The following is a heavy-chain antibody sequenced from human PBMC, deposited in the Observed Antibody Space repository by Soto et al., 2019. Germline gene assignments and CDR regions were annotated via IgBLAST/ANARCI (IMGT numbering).Heavy chain of an antibody. CDR1: GGSISSSSYY. CDR2: IYYSGST. Sequence: SETLSLTCTVSGGSISSSSYYWGWIRQPPGKGLEWIGSIYYSGSTYYNPSLKSRVTISVDTSKNQFSLKLSSVTAADTAVYYCARSGSGSYQYYYYMDVWGKGTTVTVSS. V-gene: IGHV4-39*01. J-gene: IGHJ6*03. CDR3: ARSGSGSYQYYYYMDV. D-gene: IGHD3-10*01.